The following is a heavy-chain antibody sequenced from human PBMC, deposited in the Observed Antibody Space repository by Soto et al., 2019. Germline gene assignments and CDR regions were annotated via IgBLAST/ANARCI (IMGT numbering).Heavy chain of an antibody. J-gene: IGHJ6*03. D-gene: IGHD2-15*01. V-gene: IGHV1-18*04. CDR1: GYTFTRYG. CDR2: ISGYNDNT. CDR3: ARLIGYCSGGSCDYYYMDV. Sequence: GASVKVSCKASGYTFTRYGISWVRQAPGQGLERMGWISGYNDNTKYAQKLQDRITMTTDTSMSTVYMELRSLRSDDTAVYYCARLIGYCSGGSCDYYYMDVWGKGTTVTVSS.